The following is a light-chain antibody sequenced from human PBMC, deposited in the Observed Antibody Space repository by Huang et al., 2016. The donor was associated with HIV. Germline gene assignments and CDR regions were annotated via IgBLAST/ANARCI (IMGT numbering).Light chain of an antibody. CDR1: QRIGTN. J-gene: IGKJ1*01. CDR3: QQYQVWPPAT. Sequence: EIVMTQSPATLSLSPGERATLSCRASQRIGTNLALYQQNPGQAPRLLSYGGSTRASGIPDRFSGSGSGTEFTLTIYSLQAEDFAVYYCQQYQVWPPATFGQGTRVEIK. CDR2: GGS. V-gene: IGKV3-15*01.